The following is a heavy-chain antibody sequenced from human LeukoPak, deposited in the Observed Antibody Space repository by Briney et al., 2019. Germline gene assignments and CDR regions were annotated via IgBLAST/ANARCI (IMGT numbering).Heavy chain of an antibody. V-gene: IGHV4-59*01. CDR2: IYYSGSA. D-gene: IGHD6-25*01. Sequence: SETLSLTCTVSGGSISDYSWSWIRQPPGKGLEWIGNIYYSGSANHNPSLKSRVTISRDTSKNQFSLKLTSVTTADTAVYYCARAGGVKTAALDLDYWGQGTLVAVSS. CDR1: GGSISDYS. J-gene: IGHJ4*02. CDR3: ARAGGVKTAALDLDY.